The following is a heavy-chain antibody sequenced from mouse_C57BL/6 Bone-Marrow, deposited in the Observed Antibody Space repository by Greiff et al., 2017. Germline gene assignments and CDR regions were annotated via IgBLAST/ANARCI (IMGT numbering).Heavy chain of an antibody. CDR2: IRLKSDNYAT. D-gene: IGHD1-1*01. CDR1: GFTFSNYW. J-gene: IGHJ1*03. CDR3: TGKSTTVDYWYFDV. Sequence: EVMLVESGGGLVQPGGSMKLSCVASGFTFSNYWMNWVRQSPEKGLEWVAQIRLKSDNYATHYAESVKGRFTISRDDSKSSVYLQMNNLRAEDTGIYYCTGKSTTVDYWYFDVWGTGTTVTVSS. V-gene: IGHV6-3*01.